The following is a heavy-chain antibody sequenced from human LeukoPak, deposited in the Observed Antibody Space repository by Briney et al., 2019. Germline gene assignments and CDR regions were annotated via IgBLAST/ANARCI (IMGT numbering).Heavy chain of an antibody. D-gene: IGHD6-19*01. CDR1: GFTFSSYA. J-gene: IGHJ4*02. Sequence: GGSLRLSCAASGFTFSSYAMHWVRQAPGEGLEWVAVISYDGSNKYYADSVKGRFTISRDNSKNTLYLQMNSLRAEDTAVYYCARDGLGYSSGWYYFDYWGQGTLVTVSS. V-gene: IGHV3-30*04. CDR2: ISYDGSNK. CDR3: ARDGLGYSSGWYYFDY.